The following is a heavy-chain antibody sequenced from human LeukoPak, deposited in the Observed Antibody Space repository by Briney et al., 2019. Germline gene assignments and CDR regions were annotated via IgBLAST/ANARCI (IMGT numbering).Heavy chain of an antibody. CDR1: GYTFTHYY. CDR2: INPSGGST. V-gene: IGHV1-46*01. Sequence: ASVKVSCKASGYTFTHYYIHWVRQAPGQGLEWMGIINPSGGSTNYAQKFQGRVTLTGDTSTGTVYMELNSLGSDDTAVYFCARSPYTYGSLFYLDYWGQGTLVTVSS. D-gene: IGHD5-18*01. CDR3: ARSPYTYGSLFYLDY. J-gene: IGHJ4*02.